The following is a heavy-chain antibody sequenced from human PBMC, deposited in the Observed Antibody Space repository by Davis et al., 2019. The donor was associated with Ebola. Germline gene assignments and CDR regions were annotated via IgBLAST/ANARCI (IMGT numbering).Heavy chain of an antibody. J-gene: IGHJ3*02. CDR1: GYRFTSYY. CDR3: AREGGRYYDSSGYVFDI. CDR2: INPITGGT. Sequence: ASVKVPCKASGYRFTSYYMHWVRQAPGQGLEWMGIINPITGGTSYAQNFQVRVNMTRDTSTSTVYMELSSLRSEDTAVYSCAREGGRYYDSSGYVFDIWGQGTMVKVSS. V-gene: IGHV1-46*01. D-gene: IGHD3-22*01.